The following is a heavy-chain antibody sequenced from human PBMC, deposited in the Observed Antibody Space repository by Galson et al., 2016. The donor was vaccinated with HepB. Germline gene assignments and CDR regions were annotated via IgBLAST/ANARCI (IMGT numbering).Heavy chain of an antibody. CDR2: INPSSGGT. Sequence: SCKASGYTFTDYYIHWVRQAPGQGLEWMGWINPSSGGTKYVQKFQGRVTMTGDTSINTAYMELTRVRSDDTAVYYCSSHHQRSGSGSYHSDFDYWGQGTLVTVAS. CDR1: GYTFTDYY. CDR3: SSHHQRSGSGSYHSDFDY. J-gene: IGHJ4*02. D-gene: IGHD3-10*01. V-gene: IGHV1-2*02.